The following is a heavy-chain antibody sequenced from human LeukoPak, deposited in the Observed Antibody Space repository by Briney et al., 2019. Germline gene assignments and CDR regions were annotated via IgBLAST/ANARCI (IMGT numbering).Heavy chain of an antibody. J-gene: IGHJ4*02. CDR1: GGSFSGYY. V-gene: IGHV4-34*01. Sequence: SETLSLTCAVYGGSFSGYYWSWIRQPPGKGLEWIGEINHSGRTNYNPSLKSRVTISVDTSKNQFSLILSSMTAADTAVYYCARVSGTYHLHYWGQGTLVTVSS. CDR2: INHSGRT. D-gene: IGHD1-26*01. CDR3: ARVSGTYHLHY.